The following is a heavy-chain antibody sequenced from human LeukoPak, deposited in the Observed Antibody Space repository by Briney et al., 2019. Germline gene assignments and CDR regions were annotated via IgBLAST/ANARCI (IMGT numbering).Heavy chain of an antibody. J-gene: IGHJ4*02. CDR3: ARGFRYSSSWNLFDY. D-gene: IGHD6-13*01. Sequence: ASVKVSRKASGYTFTSYGISWVRQAPGQGLEWMGWISAYNGNTNYAQKLQGRVTMTTDTSTSTAYMELRSLRSDDTAVYYCARGFRYSSSWNLFDYWGQGTLVTVSS. CDR1: GYTFTSYG. V-gene: IGHV1-18*01. CDR2: ISAYNGNT.